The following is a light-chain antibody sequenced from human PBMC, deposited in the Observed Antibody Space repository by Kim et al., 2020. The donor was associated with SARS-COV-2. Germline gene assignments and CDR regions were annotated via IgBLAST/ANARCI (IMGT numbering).Light chain of an antibody. Sequence: ASVGDRVTIACRASQSISSWLAWYQQKPGKAPELLIYTASNLESGVPSRFSGSGSGTEFTLTISSLQPDDFATYFCQQYHSYPWTFGQGTKVEIK. J-gene: IGKJ1*01. CDR3: QQYHSYPWT. V-gene: IGKV1-5*03. CDR2: TAS. CDR1: QSISSW.